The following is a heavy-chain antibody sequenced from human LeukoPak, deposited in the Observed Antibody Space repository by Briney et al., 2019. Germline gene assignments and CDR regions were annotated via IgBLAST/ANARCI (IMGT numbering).Heavy chain of an antibody. CDR3: ARRRGIYCSSTSCYWIDY. D-gene: IGHD2-2*01. J-gene: IGHJ4*02. CDR2: INHSGST. CDR1: GGSFSGYY. V-gene: IGHV4-34*01. Sequence: ASETLSLTCAVYGGSFSGYYWSRIRQPPGKGLEWIGEINHSGSTNYNPSLKSRVTISVDTSKNQFSLKLSSVTAADTAVYYCARRRGIYCSSTSCYWIDYWGQGTLVTVSS.